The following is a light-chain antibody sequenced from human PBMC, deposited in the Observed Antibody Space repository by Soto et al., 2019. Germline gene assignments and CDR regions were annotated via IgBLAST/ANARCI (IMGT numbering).Light chain of an antibody. CDR1: QSVSSSY. Sequence: DIVLPQSPRTLSLSPGERATLSCRASQSVSSSYLAWYQQKPGQAPRFLIYDASNRATGVPDRFSGSGSGTDFSLTISRLEPEDFAVYHCQQYSSSPRTVGQGTRLEI. V-gene: IGKV3-20*01. CDR2: DAS. J-gene: IGKJ5*01. CDR3: QQYSSSPRT.